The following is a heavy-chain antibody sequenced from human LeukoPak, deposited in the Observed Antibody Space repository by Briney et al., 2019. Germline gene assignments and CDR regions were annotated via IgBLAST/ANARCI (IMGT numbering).Heavy chain of an antibody. CDR3: ARAGDYDGDYFDY. J-gene: IGHJ4*02. CDR1: GGSISSGGYS. D-gene: IGHD4-17*01. V-gene: IGHV4-30-2*01. Sequence: PSQTLSLTCAVSGGSISSGGYSWSWIRQPPGKGLEWIGYIYHRGSTYYNPSLKSRVTISVDRSKNQFSLKLSSVTAADTAVYYCARAGDYDGDYFDYWGQGTLVTVSS. CDR2: IYHRGST.